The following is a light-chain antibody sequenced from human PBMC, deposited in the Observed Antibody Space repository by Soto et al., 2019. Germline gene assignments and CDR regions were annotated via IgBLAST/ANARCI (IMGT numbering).Light chain of an antibody. CDR1: SSDVGGYNY. CDR2: EVN. CDR3: SSYGGYNNVV. J-gene: IGLJ1*01. Sequence: QSALTQPPSASGSPGQSVTISCTGTSSDVGGYNYVSWFQQHPGKAPKLIIHEVNQRPSGVPDRFSGSKSGNTASLTVSGLQAEDEGTYDCSSYGGYNNVVFGTGTKLTVL. V-gene: IGLV2-8*01.